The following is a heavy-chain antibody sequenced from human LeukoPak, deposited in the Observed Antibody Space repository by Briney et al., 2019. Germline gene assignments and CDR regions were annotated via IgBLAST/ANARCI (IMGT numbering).Heavy chain of an antibody. CDR3: ARDLWGIVVVPAALH. J-gene: IGHJ4*02. CDR1: GFTFSIHY. Sequence: GGSLRLSCAASGFTFSIHYMDWVRQAPGKGLQWVGRVRNKANSYTTEYAASVKGRFTISRDDSKNSVYLQMNSLKTEDTAVYYCARDLWGIVVVPAALHWGQGTLVTVSS. CDR2: VRNKANSYTT. D-gene: IGHD2-2*01. V-gene: IGHV3-72*01.